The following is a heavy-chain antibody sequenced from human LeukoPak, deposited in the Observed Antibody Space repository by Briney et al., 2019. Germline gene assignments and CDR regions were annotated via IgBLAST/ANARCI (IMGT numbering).Heavy chain of an antibody. CDR1: GITFSRFW. D-gene: IGHD6-19*01. J-gene: IGHJ4*02. Sequence: GGSLRLSCAVSGITFSRFWMSWVRQAPGKGLEWVANIKGDGSEKNYVDSVRGRFTISRDNAKNSLYLQMNRLSADDTAVYYCARGPSSGYDYFDYWGQGTLVTVSS. V-gene: IGHV3-7*01. CDR3: ARGPSSGYDYFDY. CDR2: IKGDGSEK.